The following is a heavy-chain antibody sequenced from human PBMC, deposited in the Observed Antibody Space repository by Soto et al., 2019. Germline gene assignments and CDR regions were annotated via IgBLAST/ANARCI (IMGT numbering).Heavy chain of an antibody. CDR1: GFTFSSYE. V-gene: IGHV3-48*03. CDR3: ARVPAGDDILTGQNRNYFDY. J-gene: IGHJ4*02. Sequence: GGSLRLSCAASGFTFSSYEMNWVRQAPGKGLEWVSYISSSGSTIYYADSVKGRFTISRDNAKNSLYLQMNSLRAEDTAVYYCARVPAGDDILTGQNRNYFDYWGQGTLVTVSS. D-gene: IGHD3-9*01. CDR2: ISSSGSTI.